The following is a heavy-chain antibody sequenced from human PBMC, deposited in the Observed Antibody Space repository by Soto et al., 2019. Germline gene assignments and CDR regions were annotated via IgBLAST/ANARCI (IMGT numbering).Heavy chain of an antibody. Sequence: PSQTLSLTCAISGDSVSSNSAAWNWIRQSPSRGLEWLGRTYYRSKWYNDYAVSVKSRITINPDTSKNQFSLQLNSMTPEDTAVYYCARLPSSSAYYYYGMDVWGQGTTVTVSS. V-gene: IGHV6-1*01. CDR1: GDSVSSNSAA. D-gene: IGHD6-6*01. CDR2: TYYRSKWYN. CDR3: ARLPSSSAYYYYGMDV. J-gene: IGHJ6*02.